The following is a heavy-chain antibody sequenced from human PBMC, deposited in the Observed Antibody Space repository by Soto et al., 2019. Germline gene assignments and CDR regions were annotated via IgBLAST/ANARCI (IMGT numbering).Heavy chain of an antibody. D-gene: IGHD5-12*01. CDR3: ARGLHIDSGYDSDY. V-gene: IGHV3-53*04. J-gene: IGHJ4*02. CDR2: LSSGGYT. Sequence: EVQLVESGGGLVQPGGSLRLSCAVAGFSVSTNYMTWVRQTPGKGLEWVSVLSSGGYTNYADSVKGRFTISSHESKNIVYLQMNSLRPEDTAMYYCARGLHIDSGYDSDYWGQGTLVTVTS. CDR1: GFSVSTNY.